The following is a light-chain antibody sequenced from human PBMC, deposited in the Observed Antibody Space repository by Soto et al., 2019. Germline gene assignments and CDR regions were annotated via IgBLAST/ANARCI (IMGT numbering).Light chain of an antibody. CDR1: HSVSSY. J-gene: IGKJ4*01. V-gene: IGKV3-11*01. CDR3: QQYNNWPLT. CDR2: DAS. Sequence: EIVLTQSPVTLSLSPGERATLSCRASHSVSSYLAWYQQKPGQAPRLLIYDASNRAADIPARFSGSGSGTEFTLTISSLQSEDCAIYYCQQYNNWPLTFGGGTKVDIK.